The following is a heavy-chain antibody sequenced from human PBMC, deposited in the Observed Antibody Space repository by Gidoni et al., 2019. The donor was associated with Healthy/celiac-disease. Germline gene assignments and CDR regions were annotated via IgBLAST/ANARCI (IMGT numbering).Heavy chain of an antibody. CDR2: IYYSGST. CDR3: ANHVIRDGYNFDY. D-gene: IGHD3-10*01. Sequence: QLQLQESGPGLVKPSETLSLTCTVSGGSISSSSYYWGWLRQPPGKGLEWIGSIYYSGSTYYNPSLKSRVTISVDTSKNQFSLKLSSVTAADTAVYYCANHVIRDGYNFDYWGQGTLVTVSS. V-gene: IGHV4-39*01. CDR1: GGSISSSSYY. J-gene: IGHJ4*02.